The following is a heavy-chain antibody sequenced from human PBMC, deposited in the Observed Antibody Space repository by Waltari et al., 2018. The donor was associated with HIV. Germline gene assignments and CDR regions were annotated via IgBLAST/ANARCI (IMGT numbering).Heavy chain of an antibody. Sequence: EVQLVQSGAEVKKPGATVRISCNVSGRRFTAYYRHWVRQAPETGLEWMGLVDPEDGQTIYAQNFQGRITITAVTSTDTMYMELNSLRSDDTAMYYCATTEEGYRSFDHWGQGTLVTVSS. CDR3: ATTEEGYRSFDH. J-gene: IGHJ4*02. V-gene: IGHV1-69-2*01. D-gene: IGHD5-12*01. CDR1: GRRFTAYY. CDR2: VDPEDGQT.